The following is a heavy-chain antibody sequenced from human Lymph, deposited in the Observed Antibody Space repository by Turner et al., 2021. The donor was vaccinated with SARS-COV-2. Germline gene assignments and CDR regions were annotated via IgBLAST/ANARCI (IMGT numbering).Heavy chain of an antibody. Sequence: QVQLVQSGAEVKKPGSSVKVSCKASGGTFSSSAISWVRQAPGQGLEWMGVIIPMLGIANYAQKFQGRVTITADKSTSTAYMGLSSLRSEDTAVYYCARIVAPGRGGGVYYYYYGMDVWGQGTTVTVSS. CDR3: ARIVAPGRGGGVYYYYYGMDV. D-gene: IGHD6-13*01. CDR1: GGTFSSSA. V-gene: IGHV1-69*10. CDR2: IIPMLGIA. J-gene: IGHJ6*02.